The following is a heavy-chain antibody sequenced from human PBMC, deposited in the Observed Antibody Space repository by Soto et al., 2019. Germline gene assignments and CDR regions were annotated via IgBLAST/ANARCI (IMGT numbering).Heavy chain of an antibody. V-gene: IGHV4-31*03. CDR2: IYFSVST. J-gene: IGHJ6*02. Sequence: SETLSLTCTVSGDSISSGGYYWSWIRQHPGKDLESIVYIYFSVSTYYNPSLKSRVTILLDTSKNQFTLKLSSVTAADTSVYYCGRFLVIVQGGGCIDVWGQGAMVTVSS. CDR3: GRFLVIVQGGGCIDV. CDR1: GDSISSGGYY. D-gene: IGHD1-26*01.